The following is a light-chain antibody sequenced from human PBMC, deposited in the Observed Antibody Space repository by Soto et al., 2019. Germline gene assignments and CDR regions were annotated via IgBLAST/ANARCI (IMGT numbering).Light chain of an antibody. Sequence: EIVMTQSPATLSVSPGEGATLSCRASQSVSSNLAWYQHRPGQAPRLLIYGASTRATGIPARFSGSGSGTDFPITISRLQSEDFAVYYCQQYNEWPRTFGQGTKVDIK. CDR3: QQYNEWPRT. CDR2: GAS. J-gene: IGKJ1*01. V-gene: IGKV3D-15*01. CDR1: QSVSSN.